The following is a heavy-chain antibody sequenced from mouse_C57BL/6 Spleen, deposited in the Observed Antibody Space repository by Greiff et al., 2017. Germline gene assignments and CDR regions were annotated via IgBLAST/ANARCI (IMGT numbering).Heavy chain of an antibody. V-gene: IGHV1-55*01. CDR3: ARESYGNYVVAY. J-gene: IGHJ3*01. CDR1: GYTFTSYW. D-gene: IGHD2-1*01. CDR2: IYPGSGST. Sequence: QVQLQQPGAELVKPGASVKMSCKASGYTFTSYWITWVKQRPGQGLEWIGDIYPGSGSTNYNEKFKSKATLTVDTSSSTAYMQLSSLTSEDSAVYDCARESYGNYVVAYWGQGTLVTVSA.